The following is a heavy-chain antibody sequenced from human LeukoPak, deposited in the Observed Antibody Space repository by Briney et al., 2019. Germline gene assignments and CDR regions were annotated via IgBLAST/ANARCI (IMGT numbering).Heavy chain of an antibody. V-gene: IGHV3-53*04. CDR1: GFTVSSNY. Sequence: GGALRLSCAASGFTVSSNYMSWVRQAPGKGLEWVSVIYSGGSTYYADSVKGRFTISRHNSKNTLYLHMNSLRAEDTAVYYCARAGRGQDYYGMDVWGQGTTVTVSS. CDR3: ARAGRGQDYYGMDV. J-gene: IGHJ6*02. D-gene: IGHD3-10*01. CDR2: IYSGGST.